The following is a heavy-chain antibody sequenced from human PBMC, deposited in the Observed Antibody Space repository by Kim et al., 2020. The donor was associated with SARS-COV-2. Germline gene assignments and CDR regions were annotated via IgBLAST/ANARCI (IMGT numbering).Heavy chain of an antibody. V-gene: IGHV3-33*01. CDR2: IWYDGSNK. Sequence: GGSLRLSCAASGFTFSSYGMHWVRQAPGKGLEWVAVIWYDGSNKYYADSVKGRFTISRDNSKNTLYLQMNSLRAEDTAVYYCARELATDGTYYYYGMDVWGQGTTVTVSS. CDR1: GFTFSSYG. J-gene: IGHJ6*02. CDR3: ARELATDGTYYYYGMDV. D-gene: IGHD6-13*01.